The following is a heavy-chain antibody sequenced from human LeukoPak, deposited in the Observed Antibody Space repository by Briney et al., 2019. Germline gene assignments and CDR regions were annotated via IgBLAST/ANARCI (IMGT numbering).Heavy chain of an antibody. D-gene: IGHD4-17*01. V-gene: IGHV3-23*01. J-gene: IGHJ3*02. CDR1: GFTFSSYA. CDR2: ISGSGGST. CDR3: AKWDYGDNAFDI. Sequence: PGGSLRLSCAASGFTFSSYAMSWVRQAPGKGLEWVSVISGSGGSTYYADSVKGRFTISRDNSKNTLYLQMNSLRAEDTAVYYCAKWDYGDNAFDIWGQGTMVTVSS.